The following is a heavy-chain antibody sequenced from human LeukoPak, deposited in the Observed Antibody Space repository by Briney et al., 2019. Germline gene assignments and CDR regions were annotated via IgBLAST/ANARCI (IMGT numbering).Heavy chain of an antibody. CDR1: GDSIINYY. CDR3: ARRIVSEPPIQQGNWLDP. J-gene: IGHJ5*02. CDR2: IHYSRGP. V-gene: IGHV4-59*08. D-gene: IGHD5/OR15-5a*01. Sequence: SETLSLICSVSGDSIINYYWIWVRQAPPKGREWIAYIHYSRGPYYNSSLTSRVTISIDTSKSQFSLKLSSVTAADTAVYYCARRIVSEPPIQQGNWLDPWGQGILVTVSS.